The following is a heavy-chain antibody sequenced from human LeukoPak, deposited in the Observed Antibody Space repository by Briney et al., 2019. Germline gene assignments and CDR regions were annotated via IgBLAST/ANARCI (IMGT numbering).Heavy chain of an antibody. Sequence: GSLRLSCAASGFTFSSYSMNWVRQPPGKGLEWIGNIFYSGSTYYSPSLKSRVTISLGTSRNQFSLKLDSVTAADTAVYYCAKSNGYGLVDIWGQGTMVTVSS. CDR1: GFTFSSYS. J-gene: IGHJ3*02. CDR2: IFYSGST. V-gene: IGHV4-59*12. CDR3: AKSNGYGLVDI. D-gene: IGHD3-10*01.